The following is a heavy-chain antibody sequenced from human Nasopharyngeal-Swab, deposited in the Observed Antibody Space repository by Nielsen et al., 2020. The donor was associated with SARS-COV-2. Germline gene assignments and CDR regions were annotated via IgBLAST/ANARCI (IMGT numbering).Heavy chain of an antibody. CDR2: ISSSGSTI. J-gene: IGHJ6*02. D-gene: IGHD1-7*01. CDR1: GFTFSDYY. Sequence: GGSLTLSCAASGFTFSDYYMSWIRQAPGKGLEWVSYISSSGSTIYYADPVKGGFTISRDNAKNSLYLQMNSLRAEDTAVYYCARDHSGTNENDIYYYYYGMDVWGQGTTVTVSS. V-gene: IGHV3-11*04. CDR3: ARDHSGTNENDIYYYYYGMDV.